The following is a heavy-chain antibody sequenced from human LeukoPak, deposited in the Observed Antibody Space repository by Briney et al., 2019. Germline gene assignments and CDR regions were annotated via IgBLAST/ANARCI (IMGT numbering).Heavy chain of an antibody. J-gene: IGHJ4*02. CDR2: IGTAGEI. CDR1: GFTFRSYD. Sequence: PGGSLRLSCAASGFTFRSYDMHWVRQATGKGLEWVSGIGTAGEIYYPGSVKGRFTISRENAKNSLYLQMNSLRAGDTAVYYCASRVGDCSGGSCFHYYLGYWGQGTLVTVSS. D-gene: IGHD2-15*01. CDR3: ASRVGDCSGGSCFHYYLGY. V-gene: IGHV3-13*01.